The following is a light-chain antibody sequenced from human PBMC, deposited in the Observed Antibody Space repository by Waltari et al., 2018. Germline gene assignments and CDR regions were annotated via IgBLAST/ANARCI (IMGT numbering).Light chain of an antibody. CDR1: KLGNKH. CDR2: QDN. CDR3: QAWDSSTVV. V-gene: IGLV3-1*01. Sequence: SYELTQPPSVSVSPRQTASITCSGDKLGNKHACWYQQKPGQSPVLVIYQDNKRPSGIPERFSGSNSGNTATLTISGTQAMDEADYYCQAWDSSTVVFGGGTKLTVL. J-gene: IGLJ2*01.